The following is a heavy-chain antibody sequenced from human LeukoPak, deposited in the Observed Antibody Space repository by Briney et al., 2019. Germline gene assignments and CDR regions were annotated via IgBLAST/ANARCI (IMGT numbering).Heavy chain of an antibody. CDR1: GFTFSSYG. CDR3: AKRTRGYNYGPSDY. J-gene: IGHJ4*02. Sequence: GRSLRLSCAASGFTFSSYGMHWVRQAPGKGLEWVAVISYDGSNKYYADSVKGRFTISRDNSKNTLYLQMNSLRAEDTAVYYCAKRTRGYNYGPSDYWGQGTLVTVSS. CDR2: ISYDGSNK. V-gene: IGHV3-30*18. D-gene: IGHD5-18*01.